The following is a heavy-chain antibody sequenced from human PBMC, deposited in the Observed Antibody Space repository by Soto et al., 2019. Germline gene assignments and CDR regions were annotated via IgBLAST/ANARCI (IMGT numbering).Heavy chain of an antibody. Sequence: QVQLVQSGAEVKKPGSSVKVSCKASGGTFSSYTISWVRQAPGQGLEWMGRIIPILGIANYAQKFQGRVTIPADKSTSTAYMELSSLRSEDTAVYYCARAPAAGPYYYGMDVWGQGTTVTVSS. CDR3: ARAPAAGPYYYGMDV. CDR1: GGTFSSYT. D-gene: IGHD6-13*01. CDR2: IIPILGIA. V-gene: IGHV1-69*02. J-gene: IGHJ6*02.